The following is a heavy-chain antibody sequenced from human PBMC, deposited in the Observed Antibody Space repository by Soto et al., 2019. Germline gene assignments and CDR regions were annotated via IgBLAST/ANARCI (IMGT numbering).Heavy chain of an antibody. J-gene: IGHJ4*02. CDR3: AKLGMTTATHFDY. CDR1: GFTFSSYG. CDR2: ISYDGSNK. Sequence: QVQLVESGGGVVQPGRSLRLSCAASGFTFSSYGMHWVRQAPGKGLEWVAVISYDGSNKYYADSVKGRFTISRDNSKNTLDLQMNSLRAEDTAVYYCAKLGMTTATHFDYWGQGTLVTVSS. V-gene: IGHV3-30*18. D-gene: IGHD4-17*01.